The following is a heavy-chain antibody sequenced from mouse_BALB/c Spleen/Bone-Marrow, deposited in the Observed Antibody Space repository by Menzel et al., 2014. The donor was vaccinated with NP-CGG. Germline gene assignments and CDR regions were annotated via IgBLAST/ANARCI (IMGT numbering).Heavy chain of an antibody. D-gene: IGHD1-1*01. CDR1: GFNIKDTY. V-gene: IGHV14-3*02. J-gene: IGHJ2*01. CDR2: IDPANGNT. CDR3: ARYYYGSSLFDY. Sequence: EVQLQQSGAELVKPGASVKLSCTASGFNIKDTYMHWVKQRPEQGLEWTGRIDPANGNTKYDPKFQGKATITADTSSNTAYLQLSSLTSEDTAVYYCARYYYGSSLFDYWGQGTTLTVSS.